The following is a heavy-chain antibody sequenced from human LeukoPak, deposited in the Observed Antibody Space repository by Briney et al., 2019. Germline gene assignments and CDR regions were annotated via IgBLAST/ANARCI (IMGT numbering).Heavy chain of an antibody. Sequence: PSETLSLTCTVSGGSIRGYFWSWIRQPPGKGLEWVSLISGDGVSAYYADSVKGRFTISRDNSKNSLYLQMNSLRTEDTALYYCAKTQTYGMDAWGQGTTVTVSS. V-gene: IGHV3-43*02. J-gene: IGHJ6*02. CDR3: AKTQTYGMDA. CDR1: GGSIRGYF. CDR2: ISGDGVSA.